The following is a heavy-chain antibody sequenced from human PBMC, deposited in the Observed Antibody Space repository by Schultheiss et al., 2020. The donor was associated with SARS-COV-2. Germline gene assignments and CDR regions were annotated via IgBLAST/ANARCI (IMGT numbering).Heavy chain of an antibody. CDR1: GGSISSSSYY. CDR3: ARHPVSTTVKGNWFDP. J-gene: IGHJ5*02. CDR2: IYYSGST. V-gene: IGHV4-39*01. D-gene: IGHD4-11*01. Sequence: SETLSLTCTVSGGSISSSSYYWGWIRQPPGKGLEWIGSIYYSGSTNYNPSLKSRVTISVDTSKNQFSLKLSSVTAADTAVYYCARHPVSTTVKGNWFDPWGQGALVTVSS.